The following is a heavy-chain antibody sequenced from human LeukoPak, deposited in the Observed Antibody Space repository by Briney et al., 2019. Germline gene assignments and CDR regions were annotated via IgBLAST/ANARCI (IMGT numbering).Heavy chain of an antibody. D-gene: IGHD7-27*01. CDR1: GFTFSSYS. J-gene: IGHJ3*02. CDR3: ARRRGLGAFDI. CDR2: ISSSSTI. Sequence: GGSLRLSCAASGFTFSSYSMNWVRQAPGKGLEWVSYISSSSTIYYADPVKGRFTISRDNAKNSLYLQMNSLRAEDTAVYYCARRRGLGAFDIWGQGTMVTVSS. V-gene: IGHV3-48*01.